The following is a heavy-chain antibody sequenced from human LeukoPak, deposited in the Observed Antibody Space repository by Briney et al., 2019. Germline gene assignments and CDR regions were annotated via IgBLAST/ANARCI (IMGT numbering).Heavy chain of an antibody. CDR1: GYTFTGYY. Sequence: GASVKVSCKASGYTFTGYYMHWVRQAPGQGLEWMGWISAYNGNTNYAQKLQGRVTMTTDTSTSTAYMELRSLRSDDTAVYYCARGGLGTDYDAFDIWGQGTMVTVSS. V-gene: IGHV1-18*04. CDR2: ISAYNGNT. D-gene: IGHD3/OR15-3a*01. CDR3: ARGGLGTDYDAFDI. J-gene: IGHJ3*02.